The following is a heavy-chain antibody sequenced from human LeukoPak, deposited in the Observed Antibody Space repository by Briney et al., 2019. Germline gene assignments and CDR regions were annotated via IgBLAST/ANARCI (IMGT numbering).Heavy chain of an antibody. J-gene: IGHJ3*02. CDR2: IRYDGSNK. CDR1: GFTFSSYG. CDR3: AKGTRGDRRMSQSGVAFDI. V-gene: IGHV3-30*02. Sequence: PGGSLRLSCAAPGFTFSSYGMHWVRQAPGKGLEWVAFIRYDGSNKYYADSVKGRFTISRDNSKNTLYLQMNSLRAEDTAVYYCAKGTRGDRRMSQSGVAFDIWGQGTMVTVSS. D-gene: IGHD3-10*01.